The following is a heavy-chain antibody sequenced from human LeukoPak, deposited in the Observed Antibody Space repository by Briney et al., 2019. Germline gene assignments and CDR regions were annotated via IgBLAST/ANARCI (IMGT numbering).Heavy chain of an antibody. V-gene: IGHV3-49*04. Sequence: GRSLRLSCTASGFTFGDYAMSWVRQAPGKGRGWVGFIRSIAYGGTTEYAASVKGRFTISRDDSKSIAYLQMNSLKTEDTAVYYCTSPGGSGWYYNYWGQGTLVTVSS. D-gene: IGHD6-19*01. CDR1: GFTFGDYA. CDR2: IRSIAYGGTT. J-gene: IGHJ4*02. CDR3: TSPGGSGWYYNY.